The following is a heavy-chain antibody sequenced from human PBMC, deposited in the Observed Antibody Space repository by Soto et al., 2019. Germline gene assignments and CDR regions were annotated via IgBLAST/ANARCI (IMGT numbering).Heavy chain of an antibody. D-gene: IGHD1-1*01. J-gene: IGHJ4*02. Sequence: QVQLVESGGGVVQPGRSLRLSCAASGFTFSSYGMHWVRQAPGKGLEWVAVISYDGSNKYYADSVKGRFTISRDNSKNTLYLQMNSLRAEDTAVYYCAKDLPTGQGSLDPFDYWGQGTLVTVSS. CDR1: GFTFSSYG. CDR2: ISYDGSNK. CDR3: AKDLPTGQGSLDPFDY. V-gene: IGHV3-30*18.